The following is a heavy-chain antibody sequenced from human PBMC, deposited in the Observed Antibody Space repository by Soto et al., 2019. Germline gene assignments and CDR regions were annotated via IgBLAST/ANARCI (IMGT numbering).Heavy chain of an antibody. D-gene: IGHD2-8*01. J-gene: IGHJ6*03. CDR1: GFTFSSYG. CDR2: IWYNGRNK. Sequence: QVQLVESGGGVVQPGRSLRVSCEASGFTFSSYGMHWVRQAPGRGLEWVAVIWYNGRNKNYADSVKGRFTIFRDNSKNTLFLQMNSLRAEDTAVYFCERSPGVKDSYYYMDVWGKGTTVTVSS. V-gene: IGHV3-33*01. CDR3: ERSPGVKDSYYYMDV.